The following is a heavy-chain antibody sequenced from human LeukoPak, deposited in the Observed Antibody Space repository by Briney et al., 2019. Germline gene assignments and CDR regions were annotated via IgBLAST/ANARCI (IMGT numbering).Heavy chain of an antibody. J-gene: IGHJ4*02. Sequence: SQTLSLTCTVSGGSISSGDYYWGWIRQPPGKGLEWIGSFYHTRSTSYNPSLKSRVTISLDTSQNQFSLKLNSVTAADTAVYYCVRESNYDILTGYYVDSWGQGILVTVSS. D-gene: IGHD3-9*01. V-gene: IGHV4-39*07. CDR1: GGSISSGDYY. CDR3: VRESNYDILTGYYVDS. CDR2: FYHTRST.